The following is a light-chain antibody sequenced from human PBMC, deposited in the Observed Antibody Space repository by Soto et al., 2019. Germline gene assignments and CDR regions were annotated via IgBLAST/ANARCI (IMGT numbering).Light chain of an antibody. J-gene: IGKJ1*01. CDR1: QSVSNNY. CDR3: QQYGNSAWT. Sequence: EIVLTQSPGTLSLSPGERATLSCRASQSVSNNYLAWYQQKPGQAPRLLIYGASSRATGIPDRFSGSGSGTDFTRTISRLEPEDFAVYYCQQYGNSAWTFGQGTKVEIK. CDR2: GAS. V-gene: IGKV3-20*01.